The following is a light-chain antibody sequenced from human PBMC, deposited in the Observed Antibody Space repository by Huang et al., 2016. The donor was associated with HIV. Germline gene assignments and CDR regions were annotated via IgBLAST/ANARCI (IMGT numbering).Light chain of an antibody. CDR3: MQGTHWPPIT. CDR2: KIS. Sequence: DVVLTQSPLSLPVTLGQPASISCWSSQSLIYSDGNTYLSWFQQRPGQSPRRLILKISNRDSGVPDRFRGSGSGSDFTLKISKVEAEDVAVYYCMQGTHWPPITFGQGTRLEI. J-gene: IGKJ5*01. V-gene: IGKV2-30*01. CDR1: QSLIYSDGNTY.